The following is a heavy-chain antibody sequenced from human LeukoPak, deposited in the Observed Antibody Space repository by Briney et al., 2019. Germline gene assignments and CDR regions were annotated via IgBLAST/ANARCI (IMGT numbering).Heavy chain of an antibody. CDR1: GSDFSSHS. CDR2: ITRDGSTT. V-gene: IGHV3-74*03. D-gene: IGHD3-10*01. J-gene: IGHJ5*01. CDR3: TRSPYYNGYDS. Sequence: GGSLRLSCAASGSDFSSHSMHWVRQPPGEGLVWVSRITRDGSTTTYADSVKGRFTIFRDNAKNTLYLQMNSLRVEDTAVYYCTRSPYYNGYDSWGQGTLVAVSS.